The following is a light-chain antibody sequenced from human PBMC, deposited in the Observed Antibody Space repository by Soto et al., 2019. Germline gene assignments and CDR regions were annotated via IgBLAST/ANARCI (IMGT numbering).Light chain of an antibody. Sequence: DIQMTQSPSSLSASVGDRVTITCRASQSISSYLNWYQQKPGKAPKLLIYDASSLESGVPSRFSGSGSGTEFTLTISSLQPDDFATYYCQQYKTYWTFGPGTKVDI. CDR2: DAS. CDR1: QSISSY. V-gene: IGKV1-5*01. J-gene: IGKJ1*01. CDR3: QQYKTYWT.